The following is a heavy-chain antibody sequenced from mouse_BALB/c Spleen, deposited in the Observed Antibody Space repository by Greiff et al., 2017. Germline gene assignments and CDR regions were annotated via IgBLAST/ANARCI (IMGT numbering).Heavy chain of an antibody. CDR2: IYPGNSDT. Sequence: EVQLQQSGTVLARPGASVKMSCKASGYSFTSYWMHWVKQRPGQGLEWIGAIYPGNSDTSYNQKFKGKAKLTAVTSASTAYMELSSLTNEDSAVYYCTRGDGYYWYFDVWGAGTTVTVSS. CDR3: TRGDGYYWYFDV. V-gene: IGHV1-5*01. D-gene: IGHD2-3*01. J-gene: IGHJ1*01. CDR1: GYSFTSYW.